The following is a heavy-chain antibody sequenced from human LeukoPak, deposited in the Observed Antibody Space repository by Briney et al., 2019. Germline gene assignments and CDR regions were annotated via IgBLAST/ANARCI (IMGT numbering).Heavy chain of an antibody. D-gene: IGHD4-23*01. CDR2: INEVGSKT. Sequence: PGGSLRVSCAASGFSFSGCSLSWVRQAPGKGLEWVATINEVGSKTYYDDSVKGRFTISRDNAKNSLYLQMNSLRAEDTAVYYCARDYGGKRALGAFDIWGQGTMVTVSS. CDR1: GFSFSGCS. J-gene: IGHJ3*02. CDR3: ARDYGGKRALGAFDI. V-gene: IGHV3-7*01.